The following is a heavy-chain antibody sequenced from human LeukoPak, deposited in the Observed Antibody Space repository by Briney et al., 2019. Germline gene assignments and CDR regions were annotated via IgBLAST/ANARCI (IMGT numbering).Heavy chain of an antibody. D-gene: IGHD6-13*01. Sequence: PGGSLRLSCAASGFTFSSYVMSWVRQAPGKGLEWVSLISGNDGSTYYADSVKGRFTISRDNSKNTLYLQMSSLRADDTAVYYCAKLGSSSWYWVGPLARENDYWGQGTLVTVSS. J-gene: IGHJ4*02. CDR1: GFTFSSYV. CDR2: ISGNDGST. CDR3: AKLGSSSWYWVGPLARENDY. V-gene: IGHV3-23*01.